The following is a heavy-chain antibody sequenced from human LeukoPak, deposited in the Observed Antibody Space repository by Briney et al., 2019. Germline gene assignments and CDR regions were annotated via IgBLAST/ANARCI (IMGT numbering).Heavy chain of an antibody. D-gene: IGHD3-3*01. CDR2: ISGGGDA. CDR3: AGVGTDLWNRFDP. J-gene: IGHJ5*02. CDR1: GFPFNRFA. V-gene: IGHV3-23*01. Sequence: PGGSLTLSCTASGFPFNRFAMSWVRQAPGQGLAWVSAISGGGDAHYADFVKGRFTISRDNAKNTLYLQMNSLRADDTAVYYCAGVGTDLWNRFDPWGQGTLVTVSS.